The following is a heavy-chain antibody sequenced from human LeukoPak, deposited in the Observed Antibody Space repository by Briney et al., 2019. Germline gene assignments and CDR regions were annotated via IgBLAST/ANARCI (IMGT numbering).Heavy chain of an antibody. CDR3: ARHRGSSSNFDY. Sequence: SETLSLTCAISDEPFSGYYWGWIRQPPGKGLELIGEINRNGNTDYNPSLKSRVSMSIDTSKNQLSLNLISVTAADTAVYYCARHRGSSSNFDYWGQGALITVSS. J-gene: IGHJ4*02. D-gene: IGHD6-6*01. V-gene: IGHV4-34*01. CDR2: INRNGNT. CDR1: DEPFSGYY.